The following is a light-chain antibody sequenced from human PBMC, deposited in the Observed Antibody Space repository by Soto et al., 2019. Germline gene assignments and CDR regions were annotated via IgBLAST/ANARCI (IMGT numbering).Light chain of an antibody. Sequence: IVLTQAQASLPLLPVASASLSCRASQSVSSYLAWYQQKPGQAPRLLTYDASNGAPAIPASCSGSGYGTDFTRTLRTQESEDFSVYHYQKRRGTFGQGTKVDIK. V-gene: IGKV3-11*01. CDR1: QSVSSY. CDR2: DAS. CDR3: QKRRGT. J-gene: IGKJ1*01.